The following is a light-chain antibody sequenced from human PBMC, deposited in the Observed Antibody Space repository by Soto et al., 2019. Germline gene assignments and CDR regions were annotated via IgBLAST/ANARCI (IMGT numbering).Light chain of an antibody. CDR1: QRISSN. CDR2: GAS. J-gene: IGKJ2*01. Sequence: EIVMTQSPATLSLSPGERATLYCKASQRISSNLAWYQQKPAQPPRLLIYGASTRATGIPARFSGSGSGTEFTLTISGRQSEDFVLYYCQQYNIWSPFTFGQGTRLEIK. V-gene: IGKV3-15*01. CDR3: QQYNIWSPFT.